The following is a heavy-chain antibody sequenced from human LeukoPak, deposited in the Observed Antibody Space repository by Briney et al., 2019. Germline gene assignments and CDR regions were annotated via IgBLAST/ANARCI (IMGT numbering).Heavy chain of an antibody. CDR1: GGSISSRSFF. V-gene: IGHV4-39*07. J-gene: IGHJ6*02. CDR2: IYYKGNT. D-gene: IGHD3-22*01. Sequence: SETLSLTCTVSGGSISSRSFFWGWIRQPPGKGLEWIGSIYYKGNTYFNPSLKSRVTISQDTSKNQFSLKLSSVTAADTAVYYCARDPADYDSSGYYYYYGMDVWGQGTTVTVSS. CDR3: ARDPADYDSSGYYYYYGMDV.